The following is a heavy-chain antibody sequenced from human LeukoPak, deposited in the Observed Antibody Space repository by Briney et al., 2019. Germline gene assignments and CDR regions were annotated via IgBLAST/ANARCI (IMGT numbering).Heavy chain of an antibody. CDR1: GGSINSSSYY. D-gene: IGHD3-22*01. Sequence: SETLSLTCTVSGGSINSSSYYWGWIRQPPGGGLEWIGSIYYSGSTYYNPSLKSRVTISVDTSKNQFSLKLSSVTAADTAVYYCARRHYYDSSDDYWGQGTLVTVSS. CDR3: ARRHYYDSSDDY. J-gene: IGHJ4*02. CDR2: IYYSGST. V-gene: IGHV4-39*01.